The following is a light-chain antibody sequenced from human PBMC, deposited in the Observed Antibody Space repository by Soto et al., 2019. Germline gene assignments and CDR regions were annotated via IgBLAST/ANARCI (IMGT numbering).Light chain of an antibody. CDR2: GAS. CDR1: QSVSSK. Sequence: EIVMTQSPATLSVSPGEGATLSCRASQSVSSKLAWYQQKPGQAPRLLIYGASTRATGIPARFSGSGSGTEFTLIIRSLQSEDSAVYYCQQYYSWLWTFGQGTKVDIK. V-gene: IGKV3-15*01. J-gene: IGKJ1*01. CDR3: QQYYSWLWT.